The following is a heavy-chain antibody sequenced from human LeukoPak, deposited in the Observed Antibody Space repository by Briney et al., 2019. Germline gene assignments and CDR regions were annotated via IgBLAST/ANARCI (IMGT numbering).Heavy chain of an antibody. CDR3: ARHVYDSSISYYFDY. Sequence: GESLKISCKGSGYSLTSYWIGWVRQMPGKGLEWMGIIYPGDSDTRYSPSLQGQVTISADKSISTAYLQWSSLKASDTAMHYCARHVYDSSISYYFDYWGQGTLVTVSS. V-gene: IGHV5-51*01. D-gene: IGHD3-22*01. CDR2: IYPGDSDT. CDR1: GYSLTSYW. J-gene: IGHJ4*02.